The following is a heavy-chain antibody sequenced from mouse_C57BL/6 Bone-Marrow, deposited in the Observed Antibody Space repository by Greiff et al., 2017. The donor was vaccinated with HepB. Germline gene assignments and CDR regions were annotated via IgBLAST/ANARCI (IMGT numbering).Heavy chain of an antibody. D-gene: IGHD1-1*02. Sequence: VQLKESGPQLVKPGDSVKISCKASGYSFTGYFMNWVMQSHGKSLEWIGRINPYNGDTFYNQKFKGKATLTVDKSSSTAHMELRSLTSEDSAVYYCALWGFAYWGQGTLVTVSA. CDR2: INPYNGDT. J-gene: IGHJ3*01. V-gene: IGHV1-20*01. CDR3: ALWGFAY. CDR1: GYSFTGYF.